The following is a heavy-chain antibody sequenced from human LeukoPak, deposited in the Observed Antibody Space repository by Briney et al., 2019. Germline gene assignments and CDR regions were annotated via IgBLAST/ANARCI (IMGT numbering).Heavy chain of an antibody. D-gene: IGHD2-2*01. CDR2: IIPIFGTA. CDR1: GGTFSSYA. CDR3: ARGSYCSSTSCYLQRGYYYGMDV. J-gene: IGHJ6*02. Sequence: SVKVSCKASGGTFSSYAISWVRQAPGQGLEWVGGIIPIFGTANYAQKFQGRVTITADESTSTAYMELSSLRSEDTAVYYCARGSYCSSTSCYLQRGYYYGMDVWGQGTTVTVSS. V-gene: IGHV1-69*13.